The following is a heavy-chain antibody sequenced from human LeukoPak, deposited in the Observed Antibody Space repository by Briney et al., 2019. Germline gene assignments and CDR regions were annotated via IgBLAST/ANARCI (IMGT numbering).Heavy chain of an antibody. D-gene: IGHD5-24*01. V-gene: IGHV4-34*01. Sequence: SETLYLTCAVYGGSYSGYYWSWIRQPPGKGLEWIGEINHSGSTNYNPSLKSRVTISVDTSKNQFSLKLSSVTAADTAVYYCARGLEMATICWFDPWGQGTLVTVSS. CDR3: ARGLEMATICWFDP. CDR1: GGSYSGYY. J-gene: IGHJ5*02. CDR2: INHSGST.